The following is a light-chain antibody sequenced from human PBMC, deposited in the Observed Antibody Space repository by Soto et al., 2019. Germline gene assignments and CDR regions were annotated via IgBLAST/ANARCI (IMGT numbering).Light chain of an antibody. Sequence: QSALAQPRSVSGSLGQSVTISCTGTSSDVGAYDFVSWYQQNPGKAPRLIIFDVIMRPSGVPDSFSGSKSGNTASLTISGLQSEDEADYHCSSYAGSHTYEVFGGGTKVTVL. CDR1: SSDVGAYDF. J-gene: IGLJ3*02. CDR2: DVI. V-gene: IGLV2-11*01. CDR3: SSYAGSHTYEV.